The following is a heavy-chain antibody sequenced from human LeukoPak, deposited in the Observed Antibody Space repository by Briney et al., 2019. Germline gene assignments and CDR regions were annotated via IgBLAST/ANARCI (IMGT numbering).Heavy chain of an antibody. V-gene: IGHV1-46*01. CDR2: INPSGDST. Sequence: ASVKISCTASGYTFTINHIHWVRQAPGQGLEWMGVINPSGDSTTYAQNVQGRVTMTRDTSTSTVYMELRSLRSEDTAVYYCAIYSGSYYRFDYWDQGTLVTVSS. J-gene: IGHJ4*02. D-gene: IGHD1-26*01. CDR3: AIYSGSYYRFDY. CDR1: GYTFTINH.